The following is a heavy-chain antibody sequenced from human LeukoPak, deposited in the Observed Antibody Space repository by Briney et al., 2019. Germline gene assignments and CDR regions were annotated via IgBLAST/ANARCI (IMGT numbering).Heavy chain of an antibody. CDR3: AKVKDSSGYPSWYFDY. V-gene: IGHV3-23*01. Sequence: GGSQRLSCAASGFTFSSYAMSWVRQAPGKGLEWVSAISGSGGSTYYADSVKGRFTISRDNSKNTLYLQMNSLRAEDTAVYYCAKVKDSSGYPSWYFDYWGQGTLVTVSS. J-gene: IGHJ4*02. CDR2: ISGSGGST. CDR1: GFTFSSYA. D-gene: IGHD6-19*01.